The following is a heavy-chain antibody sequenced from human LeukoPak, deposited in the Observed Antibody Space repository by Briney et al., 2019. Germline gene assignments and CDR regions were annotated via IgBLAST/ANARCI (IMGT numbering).Heavy chain of an antibody. Sequence: PGGSLRLSCAASGFTFSSYSMNWVRQAPGKGLEWVSSISSSSSYIYYADSVKGRFTISRDNAKNSLYLQMNSLRAEDTAVYYCARASGYYGSGSYYISAPFDYWGQGTLVTVSS. D-gene: IGHD3-10*01. CDR1: GFTFSSYS. CDR2: ISSSSSYI. V-gene: IGHV3-21*01. J-gene: IGHJ4*02. CDR3: ARASGYYGSGSYYISAPFDY.